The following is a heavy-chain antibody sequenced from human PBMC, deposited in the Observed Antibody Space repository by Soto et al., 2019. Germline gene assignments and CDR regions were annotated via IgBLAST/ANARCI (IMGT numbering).Heavy chain of an antibody. CDR1: GGSISSGGYS. V-gene: IGHV4-30-2*01. Sequence: SETRSLTCAVSGGSISSGGYSWSWLRQPPGRGREWIGYIYHSGSTYYNPSLKSRVTISVDRSKNQFSLKLSSVTAAVTAVYYCASGPAIEAPDYWGQGTLVTVSS. J-gene: IGHJ4*02. CDR3: ASGPAIEAPDY. CDR2: IYHSGST.